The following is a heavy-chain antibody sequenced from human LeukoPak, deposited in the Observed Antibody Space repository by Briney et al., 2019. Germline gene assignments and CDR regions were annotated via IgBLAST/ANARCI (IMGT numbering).Heavy chain of an antibody. J-gene: IGHJ5*02. CDR3: ARDYDRFYDFWSGYYNFWFDP. D-gene: IGHD3-3*01. CDR1: GGTFISYA. Sequence: SVKVSCKASGGTFISYAISWVRQAPGQGLEWMGGIIPIFGTANYAQKFQGRVTITADESTSTAYMELSSLRSDDTAVYYCARDYDRFYDFWSGYYNFWFDPWGQGTLVTVSS. V-gene: IGHV1-69*01. CDR2: IIPIFGTA.